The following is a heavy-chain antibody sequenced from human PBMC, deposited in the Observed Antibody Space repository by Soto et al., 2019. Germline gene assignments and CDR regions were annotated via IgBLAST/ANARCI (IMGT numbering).Heavy chain of an antibody. V-gene: IGHV3-23*01. Sequence: EVQLLESGGGLVQPGGSLRLSCAASGFTFRSYAMSWVRQATGNGLEWVSAISGSGGSTYYADSVKGRFTISRDNSKNTLYLQMNRLRAGDTAVYYCAKDTGIAVAGTLESDYWGQGTLVTVSS. J-gene: IGHJ4*02. CDR1: GFTFRSYA. CDR3: AKDTGIAVAGTLESDY. D-gene: IGHD6-19*01. CDR2: ISGSGGST.